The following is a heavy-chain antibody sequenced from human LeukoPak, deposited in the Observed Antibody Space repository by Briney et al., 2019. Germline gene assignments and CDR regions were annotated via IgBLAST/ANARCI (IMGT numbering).Heavy chain of an antibody. J-gene: IGHJ4*02. CDR1: GGSISNSNYY. D-gene: IGHD3-9*01. Sequence: SETLSLTCTVSGGSISNSNYYWGWIRQPPEKGLERIGSIYYSGSTYYNPSLKSRVTISVDTSRNQFSLKLSSVTAADTAVYYCARHIRSYDILTGYYIGYFDYWGQGSLVTVSS. CDR2: IYYSGST. CDR3: ARHIRSYDILTGYYIGYFDY. V-gene: IGHV4-39*01.